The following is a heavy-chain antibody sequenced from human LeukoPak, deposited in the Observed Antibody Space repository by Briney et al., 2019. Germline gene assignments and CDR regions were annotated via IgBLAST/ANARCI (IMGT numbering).Heavy chain of an antibody. CDR1: GVSISSGNYY. D-gene: IGHD4-23*01. CDR2: LHSSGST. V-gene: IGHV4-31*03. Sequence: SETLSLTCTVSGVSISSGNYYWTWIRQYPGKGLERIGCLHSSGSTSYNPTLKSRPSISLGTSKNQFSLRLSSVTAADTAFYYCVRDRGDYGGNPGYFDYWGQGTLVTVSS. J-gene: IGHJ4*02. CDR3: VRDRGDYGGNPGYFDY.